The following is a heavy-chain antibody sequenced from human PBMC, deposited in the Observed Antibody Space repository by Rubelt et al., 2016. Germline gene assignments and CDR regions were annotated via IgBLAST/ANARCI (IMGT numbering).Heavy chain of an antibody. D-gene: IGHD4-17*01. CDR1: GFTFSSYD. J-gene: IGHJ4*02. CDR3: AKSLYYGDTRTFDY. V-gene: IGHV3-13*04. CDR2: IGTAGDT. Sequence: VQLVESGGGVVQPGRSLRLSCAASGFTFSSYDMHWVRQATGKGLEWVSAIGTAGDTYYPGSVKGRFTISRENAKNSLYLQMNSLRAGDTAVYYCAKSLYYGDTRTFDYWGQGTLVTVSS.